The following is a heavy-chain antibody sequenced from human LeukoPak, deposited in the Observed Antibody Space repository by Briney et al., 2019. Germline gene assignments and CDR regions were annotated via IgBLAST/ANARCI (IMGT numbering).Heavy chain of an antibody. CDR2: ISDSGGT. V-gene: IGHV3-23*01. CDR3: AKGYSSGWDLAFDI. J-gene: IGHJ3*02. D-gene: IGHD6-19*01. CDR1: GXTFTRFN. Sequence: GGSLRLSCAASGXTFTRFNVNWVRQAPGKGLEWVSVISDSGGTKYAGSVKGRFTISRDNSKNTLYLQMNSLRAEDTAVYYCAKGYSSGWDLAFDIWGQGTMVTVSS.